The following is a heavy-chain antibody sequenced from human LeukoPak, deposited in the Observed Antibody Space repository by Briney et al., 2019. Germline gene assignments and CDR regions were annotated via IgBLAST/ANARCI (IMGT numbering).Heavy chain of an antibody. D-gene: IGHD4-23*01. CDR2: IYGSTT. CDR3: ARDTTVASGMQF. V-gene: IGHV4-59*01. Sequence: TLSLTCTVSGGSISTFSWSWVRQSPGKGLEWIGSIYGSTTNLNPSFKRRVAMSVDTSKNQFSLRLNSVTTADSAVYYCARDTTVASGMQFWGQGTLVRVSS. J-gene: IGHJ4*02. CDR1: GGSISTFS.